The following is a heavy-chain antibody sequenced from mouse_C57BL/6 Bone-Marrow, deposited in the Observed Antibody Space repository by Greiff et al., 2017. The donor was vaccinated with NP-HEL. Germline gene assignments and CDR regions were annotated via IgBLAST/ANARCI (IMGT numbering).Heavy chain of an antibody. J-gene: IGHJ3*01. CDR3: ADYCSSPAWFAY. D-gene: IGHD1-1*01. CDR1: GYTFTSYW. Sequence: VQLQQPGAELVKPGASVKLSCKASGYTFTSYWMHWVKQRPGQGLEWIGMIHPNSGSTNYNEKFKSKATLTVDKSSSTAYMQLSSLTSEDSAVYYWADYCSSPAWFAYWGQGTLVTDSA. CDR2: IHPNSGST. V-gene: IGHV1-64*01.